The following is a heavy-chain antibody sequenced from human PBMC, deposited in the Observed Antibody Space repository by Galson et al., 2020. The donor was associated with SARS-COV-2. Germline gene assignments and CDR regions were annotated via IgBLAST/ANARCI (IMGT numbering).Heavy chain of an antibody. Sequence: KIGESLKISCKGSGYSFTSYWLGWVRQMPGKGLEWMGIIYPGDSDTRYSPSFQGQVTISADKSISTAYLQWSSLKASDTAMYYCASAYSSSWYSFDYWGQGTLVTVSS. D-gene: IGHD6-13*01. CDR3: ASAYSSSWYSFDY. CDR1: GYSFTSYW. V-gene: IGHV5-51*01. CDR2: IYPGDSDT. J-gene: IGHJ4*02.